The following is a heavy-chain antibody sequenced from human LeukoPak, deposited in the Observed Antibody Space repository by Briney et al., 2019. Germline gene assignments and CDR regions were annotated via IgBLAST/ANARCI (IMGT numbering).Heavy chain of an antibody. D-gene: IGHD3-22*01. Sequence: KPGGSLRLSCAASGFTFSSYTMNWVRQAPGKGLEWVSSISSSTTYIYYADSVKGRFTISRDNAKNSLYLQLNSLRAEDTAVYYCARGQDYYDSSGYYYALDFWGQGTLVTVSS. J-gene: IGHJ4*02. CDR2: ISSSTTYI. CDR3: ARGQDYYDSSGYYYALDF. CDR1: GFTFSSYT. V-gene: IGHV3-21*01.